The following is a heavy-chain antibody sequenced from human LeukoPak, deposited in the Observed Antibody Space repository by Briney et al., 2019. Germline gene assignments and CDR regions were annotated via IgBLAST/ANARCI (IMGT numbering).Heavy chain of an antibody. J-gene: IGHJ6*02. CDR2: IIPIFGTA. V-gene: IGHV1-69*13. Sequence: SVKVSCKASGGTFSSYGINWVRQAPGQGLEWMGGIIPIFGTAGYAPKFQGRVTITADESTSTAYVELSNLRSEDTAVYYCARVALGRRWLPSSYYYGMDVWGQGTTVTVSS. D-gene: IGHD5-24*01. CDR1: GGTFSSYG. CDR3: ARVALGRRWLPSSYYYGMDV.